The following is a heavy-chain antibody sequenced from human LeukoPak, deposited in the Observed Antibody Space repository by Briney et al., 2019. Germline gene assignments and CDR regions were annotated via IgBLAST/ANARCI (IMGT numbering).Heavy chain of an antibody. CDR1: GYTLTELS. V-gene: IGHV1-24*01. CDR3: AAIYGDYVFDAFDI. D-gene: IGHD4-17*01. J-gene: IGHJ3*02. CDR2: FDPEDGET. Sequence: GASVKVSCKVSGYTLTELSMHWVRRAPGKGLEWMGGFDPEDGETIYAQKFQGRVTMTEDTSTDTAYMELSSLRSEDTAVYYCAAIYGDYVFDAFDIWGQGTMVTVSS.